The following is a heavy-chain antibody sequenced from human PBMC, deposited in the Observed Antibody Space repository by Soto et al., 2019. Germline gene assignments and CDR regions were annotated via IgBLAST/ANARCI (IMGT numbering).Heavy chain of an antibody. Sequence: QVQLVQSGAEVKKPGSSVKVSCKASGGTFSSYAISWVRQAPGQGLEWMGGIIPIFGTANYAQKFQGRVTITADKATSTAYMELSSLRSEDTAVYYCVRVGIAAAGIDYWGQGTLVTVSS. D-gene: IGHD6-13*01. CDR1: GGTFSSYA. J-gene: IGHJ4*02. V-gene: IGHV1-69*06. CDR3: VRVGIAAAGIDY. CDR2: IIPIFGTA.